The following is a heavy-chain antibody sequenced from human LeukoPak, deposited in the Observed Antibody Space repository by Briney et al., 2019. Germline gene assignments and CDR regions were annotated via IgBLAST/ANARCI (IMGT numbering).Heavy chain of an antibody. CDR2: IFHSGST. D-gene: IGHD4-23*01. CDR3: ARLTQRWFLIDY. V-gene: IGHV4-38-2*02. CDR1: GYSISSVYY. J-gene: IGHJ4*02. Sequence: SETLSLTCTVSGYSISSVYYWGWIRQPPAKGLEWIGSIFHSGSTYYNPSLKSRVTISVDTSKSQFSLKLSSVTAADTAVYYCARLTQRWFLIDYWGQGTLVTVSS.